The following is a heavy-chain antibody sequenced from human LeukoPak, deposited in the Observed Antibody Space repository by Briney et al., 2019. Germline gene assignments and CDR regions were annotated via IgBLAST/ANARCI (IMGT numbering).Heavy chain of an antibody. Sequence: SETLSLTCTVSGGSISSTGYYWGWIRQPPGKGLVWIGSTYYSGNTYYNPSLKSRVTISVDTSKNQFSLKLSSVTAADTAVYYCASDYGDRDAFDIWGQGTMVTVSS. D-gene: IGHD4-17*01. J-gene: IGHJ3*02. CDR2: TYYSGNT. CDR3: ASDYGDRDAFDI. V-gene: IGHV4-39*01. CDR1: GGSISSTGYY.